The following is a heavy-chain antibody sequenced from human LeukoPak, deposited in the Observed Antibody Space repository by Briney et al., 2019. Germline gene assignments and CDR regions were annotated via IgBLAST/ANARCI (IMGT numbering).Heavy chain of an antibody. CDR3: ARTPDYSASLDN. V-gene: IGHV4-61*02. CDR2: MYTSGST. J-gene: IGHJ4*02. D-gene: IGHD4-11*01. Sequence: LSETLSLTCTVSGGSISSASYYWSWIRQPAGKGLEWIGLMYTSGSTNYNPSLKSRVTISVDTSKNQFSLKLSSVTAADTAVYYCARTPDYSASLDNWGQGTLVTASS. CDR1: GGSISSASYY.